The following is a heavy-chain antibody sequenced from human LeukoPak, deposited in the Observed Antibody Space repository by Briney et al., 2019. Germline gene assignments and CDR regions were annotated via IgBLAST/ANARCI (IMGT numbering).Heavy chain of an antibody. CDR2: IIPILGIA. Sequence: VASVKVSCKASGYTFTGYYMHWVRQAPGQGLEWMGRIIPILGIANYAQKFQGRVTITADKSTSTAYMELSSLRSEDTAVYYCARDLGGLTTDYYYGMDVWGQGTTVTVSS. D-gene: IGHD4-17*01. CDR1: GYTFTGYY. CDR3: ARDLGGLTTDYYYGMDV. J-gene: IGHJ6*02. V-gene: IGHV1-69*04.